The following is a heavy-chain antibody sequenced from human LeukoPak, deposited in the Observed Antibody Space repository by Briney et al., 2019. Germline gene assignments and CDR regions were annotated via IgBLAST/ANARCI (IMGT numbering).Heavy chain of an antibody. J-gene: IGHJ4*02. CDR3: ARGRDYFPIDY. CDR2: INSDGSWT. CDR1: GNYW. V-gene: IGHV3-74*01. Sequence: GGSLRLSCVASGNYWMHWVRQAPGKGLVWVSHINSDGSWTSYADSVKGRFTISKDNAKNTVYLQMNSLRAEDTAVYYCARGRDYFPIDYWGQGTFVIVSS. D-gene: IGHD2/OR15-2a*01.